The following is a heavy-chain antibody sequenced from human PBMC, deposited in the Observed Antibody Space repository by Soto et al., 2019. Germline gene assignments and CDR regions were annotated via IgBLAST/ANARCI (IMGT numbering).Heavy chain of an antibody. CDR1: GYTFTSYG. J-gene: IGHJ4*02. Sequence: QVQLVQSGAEVKKPGASVKVSCKASGYTFTSYGISWVRQAPGQGLEWMGWTSAYNGNPNYAQKLQGRATMTTHTSTSTGYIELRSVRSDDTAVYYCERDLEGSAEFDYWGQGPLVTVAS. CDR3: ERDLEGSAEFDY. V-gene: IGHV1-18*01. D-gene: IGHD6-19*01. CDR2: TSAYNGNP.